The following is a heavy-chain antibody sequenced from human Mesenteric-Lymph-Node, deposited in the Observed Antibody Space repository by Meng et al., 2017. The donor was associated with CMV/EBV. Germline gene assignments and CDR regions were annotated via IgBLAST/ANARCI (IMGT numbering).Heavy chain of an antibody. J-gene: IGHJ5*02. V-gene: IGHV3-21*01. CDR1: GLPFGDYD. CDR2: ISTTSSFI. CDR3: ARSPPYDFWSGLNWFDP. Sequence: GGSLRLSCAVSGLPFGDYDMNWVRQAPGKGPEWLASISTTSSFIYYADSVKGRFTISRDNAKESLNLQMNSLRAEDTAVYYCARSPPYDFWSGLNWFDPWGQGTLVTVSS. D-gene: IGHD3/OR15-3a*01.